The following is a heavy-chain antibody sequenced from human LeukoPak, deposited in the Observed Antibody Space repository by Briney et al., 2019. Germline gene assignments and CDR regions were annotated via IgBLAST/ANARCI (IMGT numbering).Heavy chain of an antibody. CDR3: ASGTGGYDSAFDY. Sequence: SETLSLTCAVYGGSFSGYYWSWIRQPPGKGLEWIGEINHSGSTNYNPPLKSRVTISVGTSKNQFSLKLSSVTAADTAVYYCASGTGGYDSAFDYWGQGTLVTVSS. CDR2: INHSGST. V-gene: IGHV4-34*01. J-gene: IGHJ4*02. D-gene: IGHD5-12*01. CDR1: GGSFSGYY.